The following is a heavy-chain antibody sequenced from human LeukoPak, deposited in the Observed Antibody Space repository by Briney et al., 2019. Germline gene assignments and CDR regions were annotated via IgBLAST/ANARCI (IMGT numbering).Heavy chain of an antibody. CDR2: IYYSGST. D-gene: IGHD5-12*01. CDR1: GDSISSYY. J-gene: IGHJ1*01. V-gene: IGHV4-59*08. Sequence: SETLSLTCTVSGDSISSYYWSWLRQPPGKGLEWVGYIYYSGSTNYNPSLKSRLNISIDTSKNQFSLNLSSVTAADTAVYYCARRGRYSGYENLWGQGTLVTVSS. CDR3: ARRGRYSGYENL.